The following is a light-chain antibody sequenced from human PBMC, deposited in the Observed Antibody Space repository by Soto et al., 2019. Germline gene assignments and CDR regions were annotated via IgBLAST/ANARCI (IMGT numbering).Light chain of an antibody. CDR3: QQYDSSGT. Sequence: EIVLIQSPGTLSLSPGERATLSCRASQSVSSSYLAWYQQKPGQAPRLLIYGASSRATGIPDRFSGSGSGTDFTLTISRLEPEDFAVYYCQQYDSSGTFGQGTKVDIK. V-gene: IGKV3-20*01. J-gene: IGKJ1*01. CDR1: QSVSSSY. CDR2: GAS.